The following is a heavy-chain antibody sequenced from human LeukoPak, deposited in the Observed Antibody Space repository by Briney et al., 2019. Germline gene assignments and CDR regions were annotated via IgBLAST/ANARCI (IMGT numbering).Heavy chain of an antibody. Sequence: GSLRLSCAASGFTFSSYAMSWVRQAPGKGLEWVSSITSSSSYIYYADSAKGRFTISRDNAKNSLYLQMNSLRAEDTAVYYCARSYSSSRGTFDYWGQGTLVTVSS. CDR3: ARSYSSSRGTFDY. D-gene: IGHD6-6*01. J-gene: IGHJ4*02. CDR1: GFTFSSYA. CDR2: ITSSSSYI. V-gene: IGHV3-21*01.